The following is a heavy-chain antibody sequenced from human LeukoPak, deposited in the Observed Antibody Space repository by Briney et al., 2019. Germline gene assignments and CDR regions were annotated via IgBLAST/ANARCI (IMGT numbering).Heavy chain of an antibody. CDR2: TDPDGSST. CDR1: GFGFSRYF. D-gene: IGHD6-13*01. J-gene: IGHJ4*02. V-gene: IGHV3-74*01. CDR3: ARDSGGTSSWFDF. Sequence: PGGSLRLSCAASGFGFSRYFMHWFRQVPGKGLVWVSRTDPDGSSTVYADSVKGRFTNSRDNAENTLYLQMNSLRAEDTAVYYCARDSGGTSSWFDFWGQGTLVTVSS.